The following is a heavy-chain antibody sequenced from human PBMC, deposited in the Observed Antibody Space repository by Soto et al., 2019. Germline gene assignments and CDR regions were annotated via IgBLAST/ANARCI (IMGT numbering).Heavy chain of an antibody. D-gene: IGHD3-22*01. CDR2: IYYSWST. J-gene: IGHJ4*02. CDR3: ATYYYDSSGYAAFEY. CDR1: VGSISSGGYY. Sequence: SETLSLTCTVSVGSISSGGYYLSWIRQHPGKGLEWIGYIYYSWSTYYNPSLKSRVTISVDTSKNQFSLKLSSVTAADTAVYYCATYYYDSSGYAAFEYWGQGTMVTVSS. V-gene: IGHV4-31*03.